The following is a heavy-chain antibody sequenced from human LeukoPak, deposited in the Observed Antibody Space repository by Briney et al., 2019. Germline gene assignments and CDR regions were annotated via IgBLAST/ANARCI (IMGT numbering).Heavy chain of an antibody. V-gene: IGHV3-74*01. Sequence: PGGSLRLSCAASGFTFSSYWMHWVRQAPGKGLVWVSRVNTDGGTTTYADSVKGRFTISRDNAKNTLYLQMNSLRVEDGALYYCARTLWDASYSNHDAFDLWGQGTMVTVSS. CDR1: GFTFSSYW. CDR3: ARTLWDASYSNHDAFDL. D-gene: IGHD3-10*01. J-gene: IGHJ3*01. CDR2: VNTDGGTT.